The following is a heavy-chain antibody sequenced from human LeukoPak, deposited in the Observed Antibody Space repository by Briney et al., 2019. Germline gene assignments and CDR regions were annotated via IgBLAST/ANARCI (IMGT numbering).Heavy chain of an antibody. CDR3: ASGGFGELY. CDR2: ISSGSSYR. CDR1: GFTFSSCS. V-gene: IGHV3-21*01. Sequence: GGTLRLSCAASGFTFSSCSMNWVRQAPGKGLEWVSSISSGSSYRFYSDSVKGRFTISRDNAKNSLYLQVNSLRAEDTAVYYCASGGFGELYWGQGTLVTVSS. J-gene: IGHJ4*02. D-gene: IGHD3-10*01.